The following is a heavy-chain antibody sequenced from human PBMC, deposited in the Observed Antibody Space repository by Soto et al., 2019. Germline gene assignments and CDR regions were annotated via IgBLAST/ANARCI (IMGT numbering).Heavy chain of an antibody. CDR1: GFTFGNHW. Sequence: GESLKISCAASGFTFGNHWVHWVRQAPGKGLEWVSRMNSDGSTTNYADSVKGRFTVSRDNAKNTLYLQMNSLRAEDTAVYYCATAEVDYWGPGTLVTVSS. V-gene: IGHV3-74*01. CDR2: MNSDGSTT. J-gene: IGHJ4*02. CDR3: ATAEVDY.